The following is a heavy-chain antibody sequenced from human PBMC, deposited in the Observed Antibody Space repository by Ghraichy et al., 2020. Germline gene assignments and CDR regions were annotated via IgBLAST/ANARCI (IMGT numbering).Heavy chain of an antibody. CDR2: IYYSGST. D-gene: IGHD3-3*01. CDR1: GGSISSYY. CDR3: ARSPYDFWSGYYQYYFDY. V-gene: IGHV4-59*01. J-gene: IGHJ4*02. Sequence: SETLSLTCTVSGGSISSYYWSWIRQPPGKGLEWIGYIYYSGSTNYNPSLKSRVTISVDTSKNQFSLKLSSVTAADTAVYYCARSPYDFWSGYYQYYFDYWGQGTLDTVSS.